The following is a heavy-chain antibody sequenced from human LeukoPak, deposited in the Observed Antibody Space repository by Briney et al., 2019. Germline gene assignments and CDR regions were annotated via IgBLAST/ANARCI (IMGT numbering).Heavy chain of an antibody. Sequence: SETLSLTCTLSGGSISTYYWSWIRQPPGKGLEWIGYIYYTGSTNYNPSLKSRVTFSVETSKNHFSLKLISVTAADTAVYYCARREDFWYFDLWGRGTLVTVSS. CDR1: GGSISTYY. V-gene: IGHV4-59*08. CDR2: IYYTGST. J-gene: IGHJ2*01. CDR3: ARREDFWYFDL.